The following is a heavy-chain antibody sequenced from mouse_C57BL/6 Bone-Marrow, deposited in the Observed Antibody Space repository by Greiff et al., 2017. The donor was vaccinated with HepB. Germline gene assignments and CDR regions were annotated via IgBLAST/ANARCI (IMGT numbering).Heavy chain of an antibody. CDR2: IHPNSGST. CDR1: GYTFTSYW. CDR3: ASGGIYYDYDKSGFAY. J-gene: IGHJ3*01. D-gene: IGHD2-4*01. V-gene: IGHV1-64*01. Sequence: QVHVKQPGAELVKPGASVKLSCKASGYTFTSYWMHWVKQRPGQGLEWIGMIHPNSGSTNYNEKFKSKATLTVDKSSSTAYMQLSSLTSEDPAVYYCASGGIYYDYDKSGFAYWGQGTLVTVSA.